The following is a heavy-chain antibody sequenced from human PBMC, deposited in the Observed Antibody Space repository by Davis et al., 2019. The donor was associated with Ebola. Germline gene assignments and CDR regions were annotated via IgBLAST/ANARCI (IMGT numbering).Heavy chain of an antibody. CDR2: INPNSGGT. J-gene: IGHJ5*02. Sequence: ASVKVSCKASGYTFTGYYMHWVRQAPGQGLEWMGWINPNSGGTNYAQKFQGRVTMPRDTSISTAYMELSRLRSDDTAVYYCARDRPAAIRSVNWFDPWGQGTLVTVSS. CDR3: ARDRPAAIRSVNWFDP. D-gene: IGHD2-2*02. V-gene: IGHV1-2*02. CDR1: GYTFTGYY.